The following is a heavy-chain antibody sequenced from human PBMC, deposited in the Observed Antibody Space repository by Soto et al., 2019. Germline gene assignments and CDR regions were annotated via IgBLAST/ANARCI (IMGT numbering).Heavy chain of an antibody. D-gene: IGHD6-19*01. V-gene: IGHV4-39*01. J-gene: IGHJ4*02. CDR1: GGSISSSSYY. CDR2: IYYSGST. CDR3: ARHQIVPGIAVAGSFDY. Sequence: QLQLQESGPGLVKPSETLSLTCTVSGGSISSSSYYWGWIRQPPGKGLEWIGSIYYSGSTYYNPSLKSRVPISVDTSKNQFSLKLSSVTTADTAVYYCARHQIVPGIAVAGSFDYWGQGTLVTVSS.